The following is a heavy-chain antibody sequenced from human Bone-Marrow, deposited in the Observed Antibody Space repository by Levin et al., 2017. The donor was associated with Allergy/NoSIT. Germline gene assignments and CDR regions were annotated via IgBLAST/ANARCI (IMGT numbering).Heavy chain of an antibody. CDR2: IRSKANSYAT. CDR3: TINYDILTGYSY. D-gene: IGHD3-9*01. V-gene: IGHV3-73*01. J-gene: IGHJ4*02. Sequence: GGSLRLSCAASEFTFSGSAMHWVRQASGKGLEWVGRIRSKANSYATAYAASVKGRFTISRDDSKNTAYLQMNSLKTEDTAVYYCTINYDILTGYSYWGQGTLVTVSS. CDR1: EFTFSGSA.